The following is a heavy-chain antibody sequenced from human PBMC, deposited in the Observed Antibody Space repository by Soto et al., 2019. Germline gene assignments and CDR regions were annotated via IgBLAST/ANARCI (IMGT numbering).Heavy chain of an antibody. CDR3: ARGRGAVAGQPFDC. D-gene: IGHD6-19*01. CDR1: GFTFSSYS. J-gene: IGHJ4*02. V-gene: IGHV3-48*01. Sequence: EVQLVESGGGLVQPGGSLRLSCAASGFTFSSYSMNWVRQAPGKGLEWVSYISSSSSTIYYADSVKGRFTISRDNAKNSLYLQMNSLRAEDTAVYYCARGRGAVAGQPFDCWGQGTLVTVSS. CDR2: ISSSSSTI.